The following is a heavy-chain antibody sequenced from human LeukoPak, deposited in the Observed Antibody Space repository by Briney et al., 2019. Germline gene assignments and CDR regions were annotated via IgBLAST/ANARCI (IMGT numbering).Heavy chain of an antibody. D-gene: IGHD5-12*01. CDR2: ISESSRFI. Sequence: GGSLRLSCGASGFTFRGYAMSWVRQAPGKGLEWVSGISESSRFIHHADSVRGRFTISRDDSTNTLHLQMNSLKAEDTAVYYCAKSAYAGYDWGYMGQSWGQGTLVTVSS. CDR1: GFTFRGYA. CDR3: AKSAYAGYDWGYMGQS. V-gene: IGHV3-23*01. J-gene: IGHJ1*01.